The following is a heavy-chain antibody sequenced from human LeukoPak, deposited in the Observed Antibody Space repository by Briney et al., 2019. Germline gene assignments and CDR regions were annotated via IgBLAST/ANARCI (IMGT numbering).Heavy chain of an antibody. CDR2: MNQDGSRI. CDR1: GFTVSSNY. D-gene: IGHD3-22*01. Sequence: PGGSLRLSCAASGFTVSSNYVSWVRQAPGKGLEWVANMNQDGSRIYYVDSVKGRFTISRDNAKNSLHLQMNSLRAEDTAVYYCARNPPPDDSSGYLDYWGQGALVTVSS. J-gene: IGHJ4*02. CDR3: ARNPPPDDSSGYLDY. V-gene: IGHV3-7*04.